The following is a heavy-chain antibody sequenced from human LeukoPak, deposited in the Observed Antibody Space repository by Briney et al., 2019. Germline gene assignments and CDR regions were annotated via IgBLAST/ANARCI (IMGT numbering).Heavy chain of an antibody. CDR2: INPSTGGT. CDR1: GYTFTGYF. D-gene: IGHD2/OR15-2a*01. Sequence: GASVKDSCKTSGYTFTGYFIHWVRQAPGLGLEWMGWINPSTGGTNYAQMFQGRVTMTRDTSISTAYMELSSLISDDTAVYYCARDQSFYDAGDQRFDYWGQGTLVTVSS. V-gene: IGHV1-2*02. J-gene: IGHJ4*02. CDR3: ARDQSFYDAGDQRFDY.